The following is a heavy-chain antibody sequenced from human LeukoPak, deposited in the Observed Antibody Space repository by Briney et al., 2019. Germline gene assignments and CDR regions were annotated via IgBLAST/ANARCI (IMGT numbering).Heavy chain of an antibody. J-gene: IGHJ6*02. CDR3: ARVAAAADTVSGMDV. CDR2: IYYSGST. V-gene: IGHV4-59*01. CDR1: GGSISSYY. Sequence: SETLSLTCAVSGGSISSYYWSWIRQPPGKGLEWIGYIYYSGSTNYNPSLKSRVTMSVDTSKNQFSLKLSSVTAADTAVYYCARVAAAADTVSGMDVWGQGTTVTVSS. D-gene: IGHD6-13*01.